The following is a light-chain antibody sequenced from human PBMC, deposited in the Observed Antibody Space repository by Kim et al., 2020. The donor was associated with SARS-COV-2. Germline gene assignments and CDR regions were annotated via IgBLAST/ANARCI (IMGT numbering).Light chain of an antibody. J-gene: IGKJ2*01. CDR3: QQYYSTPYT. CDR2: WAS. V-gene: IGKV4-1*01. CDR1: QSVSYSSNNKNY. Sequence: ATINCKSSQSVSYSSNNKNYLAWYQKKPGQPPKQVIYWASTRGSGVPDRFSGSGSGTDFTLTISSLQAEDVAVYYCQQYYSTPYTFGQGTKLEI.